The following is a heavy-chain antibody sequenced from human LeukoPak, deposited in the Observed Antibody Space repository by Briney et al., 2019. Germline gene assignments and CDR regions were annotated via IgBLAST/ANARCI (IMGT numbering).Heavy chain of an antibody. CDR2: IKQDGSEK. CDR3: ARVSSGVVVAATPRGWFDP. V-gene: IGHV3-7*01. D-gene: IGHD2-15*01. CDR1: GFTFSSYW. Sequence: GGSLRLSCAASGFTFSSYWMSWVRQAPGKGLEWVANIKQDGSEKYYVDSVKGRFTISRDNAKNSLYLQMNSLRAEDTAVYYCARVSSGVVVAATPRGWFDPWGQGTLVTVSS. J-gene: IGHJ5*02.